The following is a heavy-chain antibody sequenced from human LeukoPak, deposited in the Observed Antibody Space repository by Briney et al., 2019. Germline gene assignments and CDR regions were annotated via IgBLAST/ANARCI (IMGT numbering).Heavy chain of an antibody. J-gene: IGHJ3*02. CDR2: IYHSGIR. CDR1: GDSISSSNW. D-gene: IGHD4-17*01. V-gene: IGHV4-4*02. CDR3: ARHLPDYGAVSGFDI. Sequence: SGTLSLTCAVSGDSISSSNWWSWVRQAPGKGLEWVGEIYHSGIRNYNPSLKRRVTISVDKSKNQISLNLSSMTAADTAVYYCARHLPDYGAVSGFDIWGQGTMVAVSS.